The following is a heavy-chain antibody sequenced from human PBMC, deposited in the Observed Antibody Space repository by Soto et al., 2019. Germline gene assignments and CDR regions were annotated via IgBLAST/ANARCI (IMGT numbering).Heavy chain of an antibody. Sequence: QIHLEQSEPEVKKPGASVKVSCKASGYTFTSYGISWVRLAPGQGLEWMGWINIYGGGTNYAQKYQDKVNMTRDPSTNTVYLEMRSLISDDTAIYYCARALYYYDNSGLAFWGQGTLVTVSS. CDR1: GYTFTSYG. J-gene: IGHJ4*02. CDR2: INIYGGGT. D-gene: IGHD3-22*01. CDR3: ARALYYYDNSGLAF. V-gene: IGHV1-18*01.